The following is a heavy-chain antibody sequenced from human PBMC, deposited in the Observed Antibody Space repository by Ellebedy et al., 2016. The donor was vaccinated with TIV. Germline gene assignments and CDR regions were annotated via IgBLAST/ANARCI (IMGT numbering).Heavy chain of an antibody. J-gene: IGHJ4*02. CDR1: GYTFSGYY. CDR3: ARARYYDSSGYFDY. Sequence: ASVKVSCKASGYTFSGYYVHWVRQAPGQGLEWMGGIIPIFGTANYAQKFQGRVTITADESTSTAYMELSSLRSEDTAVYYCARARYYDSSGYFDYWGQGTLVTVSS. V-gene: IGHV1-69*13. D-gene: IGHD3-22*01. CDR2: IIPIFGTA.